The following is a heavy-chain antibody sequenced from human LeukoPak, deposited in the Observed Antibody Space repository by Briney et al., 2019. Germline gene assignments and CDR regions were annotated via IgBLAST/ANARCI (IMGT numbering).Heavy chain of an antibody. CDR2: INPNSGGT. J-gene: IGHJ4*02. V-gene: IGHV1-2*02. Sequence: ASVTVSCTASGYTFTGYYMHWVRQAPGQGLEWMGWINPNSGGTNYAQKFQGRVTMTRDTSISTAYMELSRLRSDDTAMYYCARGLVRLIDFDYWGQGTLVTVSS. CDR3: ARGLVRLIDFDY. CDR1: GYTFTGYY. D-gene: IGHD6-19*01.